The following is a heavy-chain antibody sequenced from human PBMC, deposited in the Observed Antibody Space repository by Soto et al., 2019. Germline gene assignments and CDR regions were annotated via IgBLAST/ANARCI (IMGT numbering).Heavy chain of an antibody. Sequence: QVQLVESGGGVVQPGRSLRLSCQTSGFSFSSYVMHWVRQAPGKGLEWVGVISYDGSHKFYGESVKGRFTISRDNSKNTLYLQMPSLTTDDTGVYYCAKVAGVATGGTVGGLDPWGQGTLVTVSS. CDR2: ISYDGSHK. V-gene: IGHV3-30*18. J-gene: IGHJ5*02. D-gene: IGHD6-13*01. CDR3: AKVAGVATGGTVGGLDP. CDR1: GFSFSSYV.